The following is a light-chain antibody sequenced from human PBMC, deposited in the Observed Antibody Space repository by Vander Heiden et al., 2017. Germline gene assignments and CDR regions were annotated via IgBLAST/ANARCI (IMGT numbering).Light chain of an antibody. J-gene: IGKJ4*01. V-gene: IGKV2-28*01. CDR1: QSLLHSNGYTY. CDR2: LAS. Sequence: DIVMTQSPLSLPVTPGEPASISCKSSQSLLHSNGYTYLDWYLQKPGQSPQLLIYLASSRASGVPDRFSGSGSGTDLTLKISRVEAEDVGVYYCMQAVQTPLTFGGGTKVEIK. CDR3: MQAVQTPLT.